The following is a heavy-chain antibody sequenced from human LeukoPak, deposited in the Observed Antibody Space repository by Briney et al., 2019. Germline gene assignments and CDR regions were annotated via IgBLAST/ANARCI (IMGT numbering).Heavy chain of an antibody. Sequence: GGSLRLSCAASGFTFSSFAMSWVRQAPGKGLEWVSAISGSGGSTYYADSVKGRFTISRDNSKNTLYLQMNSLRAEDTAVYYCASRIVVSAANDAFDIWGQGTMVTVSS. CDR2: ISGSGGST. CDR3: ASRIVVSAANDAFDI. CDR1: GFTFSSFA. V-gene: IGHV3-23*01. J-gene: IGHJ3*02. D-gene: IGHD2-2*01.